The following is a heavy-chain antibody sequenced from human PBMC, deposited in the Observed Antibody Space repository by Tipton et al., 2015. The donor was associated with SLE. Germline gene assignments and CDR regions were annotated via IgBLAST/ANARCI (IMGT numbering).Heavy chain of an antibody. CDR2: INHSGST. Sequence: TLSLTCTVSGGSISSYYWSWIRQPPGKGLEWIGEINHSGSTNYNPSLKSRVTISVDTSKNQFSLKLSSVTAADTAVYYCARALQNDFDYWGQGTMVTVSS. CDR3: ARALQNDFDY. CDR1: GGSISSYY. V-gene: IGHV4-34*01. D-gene: IGHD1-1*01. J-gene: IGHJ4*02.